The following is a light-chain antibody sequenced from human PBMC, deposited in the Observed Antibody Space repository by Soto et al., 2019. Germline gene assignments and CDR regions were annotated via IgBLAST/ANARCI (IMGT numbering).Light chain of an antibody. CDR2: DVT. V-gene: IGLV2-8*01. CDR1: VGDYNF. Sequence: QSALTQPPSASGSPGQSVTISCVGDYNFVSWYQQHPGKAPKLMIYDVTKRPSGVPDRFSGSKSGNTASLTVSGLQADDEADYYCSAYAGSDNWVFGGGTQLTVL. CDR3: SAYAGSDNWV. J-gene: IGLJ3*02.